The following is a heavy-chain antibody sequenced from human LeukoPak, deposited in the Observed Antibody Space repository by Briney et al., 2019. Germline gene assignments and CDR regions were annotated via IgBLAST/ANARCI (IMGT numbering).Heavy chain of an antibody. CDR2: TYYRSKWYT. CDR3: SRGQEGGLAYYYYMDV. J-gene: IGHJ6*03. CDR1: GDSVSTDSAT. V-gene: IGHV6-1*01. Sequence: PSQTLSLTCAISGDSVSTDSATWNWIRQSPSRGLEWLGRTYYRSKWYTDYVESVEGRITVTPDTFRNEFSLELTSVTPEDTAVYYCSRGQEGGLAYYYYMDVWGKGTTVTVSS. D-gene: IGHD3-10*01.